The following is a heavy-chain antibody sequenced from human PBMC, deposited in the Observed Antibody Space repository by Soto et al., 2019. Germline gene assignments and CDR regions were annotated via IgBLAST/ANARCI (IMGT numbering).Heavy chain of an antibody. V-gene: IGHV1-8*01. J-gene: IGHJ3*02. D-gene: IGHD3-9*01. CDR1: VYTFTSYD. Sequence: AALKFSFKASVYTFTSYDINWLRQATGQGLEWMGWMNPNSGNTGYAQKFQGRVTMTRNTSISTAYMELSSLRSEETAVYYCARGAEDILTGYGAFDIWGQGTMVTVS. CDR3: ARGAEDILTGYGAFDI. CDR2: MNPNSGNT.